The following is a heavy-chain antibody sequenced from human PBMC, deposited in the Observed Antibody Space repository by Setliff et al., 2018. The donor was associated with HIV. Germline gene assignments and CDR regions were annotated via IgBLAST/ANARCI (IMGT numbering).Heavy chain of an antibody. D-gene: IGHD3-10*01. CDR3: ARGGYGSGNAYYFAD. CDR1: RGSISTDY. J-gene: IGHJ4*02. Sequence: SETLSLTCAVSRGSISTDYWTWVRQSAGKGLEWIGRIQTSEGTKYNPSLNSRVTVSIDTPKNQFSLDLTSVTAADTAVYYCARGGYGSGNAYYFADWGQGTLVTVSS. V-gene: IGHV4-4*07. CDR2: IQTSEGT.